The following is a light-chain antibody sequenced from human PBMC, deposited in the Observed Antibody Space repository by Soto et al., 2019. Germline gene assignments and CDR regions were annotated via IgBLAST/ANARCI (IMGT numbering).Light chain of an antibody. CDR2: DAS. Sequence: NQMTKSPSTLAASVGNRVALTCRAKLSISSWLAWYQQKAGKAPKLLIYDASSLESGVPSRFSGSGSRTEFTLTISSQQPDDFATYYCQKYNSYWTFGQGTRVDI. CDR3: QKYNSYWT. CDR1: LSISSW. V-gene: IGKV1-5*01. J-gene: IGKJ1*01.